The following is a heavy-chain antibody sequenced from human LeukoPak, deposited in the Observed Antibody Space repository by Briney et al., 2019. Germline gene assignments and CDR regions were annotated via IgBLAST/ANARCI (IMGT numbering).Heavy chain of an antibody. Sequence: AGGSLRLSCAASGFTFSNFGMRWVRQAPGKGLEWVAVIYNDGSNQHYADSVRGRFTISRDNSKNTLYLQMSSLRAEDTAVYYCAKDGSGPYYSLFDPWGQGTLVIVSS. V-gene: IGHV3-33*06. CDR1: GFTFSNFG. J-gene: IGHJ5*02. CDR2: IYNDGSNQ. CDR3: AKDGSGPYYSLFDP. D-gene: IGHD2-21*01.